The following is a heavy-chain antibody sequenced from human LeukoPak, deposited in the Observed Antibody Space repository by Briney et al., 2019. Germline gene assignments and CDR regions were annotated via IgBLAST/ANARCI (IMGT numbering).Heavy chain of an antibody. V-gene: IGHV3-23*01. Sequence: GGSLRLSCAASGFIFSNYAMSWVRQAPGKGLEWVSTISGSDGSTYYADSVKGRFTISRDNSKNTLYLQMNSLRAEDTAVYYCAKDYHFDYWGQGTLVTVSS. J-gene: IGHJ4*02. CDR3: AKDYHFDY. CDR1: GFIFSNYA. CDR2: ISGSDGST.